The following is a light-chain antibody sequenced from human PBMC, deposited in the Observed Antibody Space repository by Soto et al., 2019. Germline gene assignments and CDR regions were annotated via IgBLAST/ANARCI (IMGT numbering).Light chain of an antibody. Sequence: IRITQYTTTLSVSVGDSATITRLASQSSRYWLAWFQQKPGKAPRLLIYEASRLESGVPSRISGSGSGTEFTLTISSLQPDDFATYYCQQYTNYPWTFGEGTKVDI. V-gene: IGKV1-5*03. CDR2: EAS. CDR1: QSSRYW. CDR3: QQYTNYPWT. J-gene: IGKJ1*01.